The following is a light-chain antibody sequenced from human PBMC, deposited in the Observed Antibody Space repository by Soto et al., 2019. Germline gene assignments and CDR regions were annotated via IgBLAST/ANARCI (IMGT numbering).Light chain of an antibody. CDR2: GAS. Sequence: EIVMTQSPATLSVSPGYRAALSCRASQSVRSDLAWYQQKPGQAPRLLIYGASTRATGIPARFSGSGSGTEFTLTMSSLQYEDFAVYYCQQYNNWPFTFGPGTKVDIK. CDR1: QSVRSD. CDR3: QQYNNWPFT. V-gene: IGKV3-15*01. J-gene: IGKJ3*01.